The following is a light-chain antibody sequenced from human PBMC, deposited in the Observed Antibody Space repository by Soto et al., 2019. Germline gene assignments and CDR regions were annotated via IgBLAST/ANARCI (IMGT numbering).Light chain of an antibody. CDR2: DST. CDR3: QQRNVGPPIT. V-gene: IGKV3-11*01. Sequence: VFTQSPATLSLSPGEGATLSCRASQSIHTSLAWYQQKPGQPPRLVVYDSTLRANGVPDRFGGSRSGTEFTLTINNLEPEDFAVYYCQQRNVGPPITFGQGTRLEF. CDR1: QSIHTS. J-gene: IGKJ5*01.